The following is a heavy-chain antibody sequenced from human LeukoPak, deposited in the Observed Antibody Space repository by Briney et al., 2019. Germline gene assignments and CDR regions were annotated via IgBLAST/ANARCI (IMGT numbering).Heavy chain of an antibody. CDR2: TYYRSKWYY. Sequence: SQTLSLTCAISGDSVSSISVAWNCIRQSPSRGLEWLGRTYYRSKWYYEYAVSVKGRININPDPSKNQFSLQLNSVTPEDTAVYYCALARSEYHYGMDVWGQGTTVTVSS. J-gene: IGHJ6*02. V-gene: IGHV6-1*01. CDR1: GDSVSSISVA. CDR3: ALARSEYHYGMDV.